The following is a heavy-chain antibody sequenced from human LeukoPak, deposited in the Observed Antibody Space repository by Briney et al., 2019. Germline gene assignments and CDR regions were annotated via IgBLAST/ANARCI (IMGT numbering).Heavy chain of an antibody. Sequence: SETLSLTCTVSGGSISSGSYYWGWIRQPPGKGLEWIGSFYYSGNTYYNPSLKSRATISVDTSKNQFSLKLSSVTAADTAVYYCARRPYYDYVWGSYPKRPLYYFDYWGQGTLVTVSS. J-gene: IGHJ4*02. D-gene: IGHD3-16*02. CDR1: GGSISSGSYY. CDR3: ARRPYYDYVWGSYPKRPLYYFDY. CDR2: FYYSGNT. V-gene: IGHV4-39*01.